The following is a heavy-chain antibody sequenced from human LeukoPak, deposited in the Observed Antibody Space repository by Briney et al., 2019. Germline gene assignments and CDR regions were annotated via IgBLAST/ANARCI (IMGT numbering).Heavy chain of an antibody. J-gene: IGHJ4*02. CDR1: GGSFSGYY. D-gene: IGHD3-22*01. CDR2: INHSGST. V-gene: IGHV4-34*01. CDR3: ARGPQIVVVIQPFDY. Sequence: SETLSLTCAVYGGSFSGYYWSWIRQPPGKGLEWIGEINHSGSTNYNPSLKSRVTISVDTSKNQFSLKLSSVTAADTAVYYCARGPQIVVVIQPFDYWGQGTLVTVSS.